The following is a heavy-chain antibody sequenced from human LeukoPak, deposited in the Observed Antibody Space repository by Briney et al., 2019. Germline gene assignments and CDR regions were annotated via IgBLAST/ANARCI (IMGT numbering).Heavy chain of an antibody. V-gene: IGHV3-13*01. CDR1: GFTFSSYD. Sequence: GGSLRLPCAASGFTFSSYDMHWVRQATGKGLEWVSAIGTAVDTYYPGSVKGRFTISRENAKNSLYLQMNSLRAGDTAVYYCARGRRYYYMDVWGKGTTVTISS. CDR2: IGTAVDT. CDR3: ARGRRYYYMDV. J-gene: IGHJ6*03.